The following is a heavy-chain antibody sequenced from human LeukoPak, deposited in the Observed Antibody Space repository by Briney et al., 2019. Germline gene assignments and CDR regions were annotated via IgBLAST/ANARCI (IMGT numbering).Heavy chain of an antibody. CDR1: GYTFTSYG. CDR2: ISAYNGNT. V-gene: IGHV1-18*01. Sequence: ASVKVSCKASGYTFTSYGISWVRQAPGQGLERMGWISAYNGNTNYAQKLQGRVTMTTDTSTSTAYMELRSLRSDDTAVYYCARDRGTGIAAAGETDYWGQGTLVTVSS. D-gene: IGHD6-13*01. J-gene: IGHJ4*02. CDR3: ARDRGTGIAAAGETDY.